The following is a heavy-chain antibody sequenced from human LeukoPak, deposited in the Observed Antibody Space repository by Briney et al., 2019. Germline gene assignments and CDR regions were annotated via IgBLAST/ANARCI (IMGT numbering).Heavy chain of an antibody. CDR3: AGSLKFITMIPHY. CDR2: ISAYNGNT. CDR1: GYTFTSYG. D-gene: IGHD3-22*01. J-gene: IGHJ4*02. V-gene: IGHV1-18*01. Sequence: GASVKVSCKASGYTFTSYGISWVRQAPGQGLEWMGWISAYNGNTNYAQKLQGRVTMTTDTSTSTAYMELSSLRSEDTAVLYCAGSLKFITMIPHYWGQGTLVTVSS.